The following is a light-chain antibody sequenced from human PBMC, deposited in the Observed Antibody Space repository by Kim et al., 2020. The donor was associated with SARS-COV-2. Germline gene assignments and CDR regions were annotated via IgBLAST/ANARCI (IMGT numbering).Light chain of an antibody. J-gene: IGKJ5*01. CDR3: QQYDSSAET. V-gene: IGKV3-20*01. CDR1: QSVRSNY. Sequence: EIVLTQSPDTLSLSPGERATLSCRASQSVRSNYLAWYQQKPGPAPRLLIYATSSRATGVPDRFSGSGSGTDFTLTISRLESEDFAVYYCQQYDSSAETFGQGTKLEIK. CDR2: ATS.